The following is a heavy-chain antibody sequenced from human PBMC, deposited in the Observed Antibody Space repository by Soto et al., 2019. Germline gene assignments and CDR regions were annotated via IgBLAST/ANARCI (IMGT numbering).Heavy chain of an antibody. CDR3: AKFFVETGGSSGWPWSFHF. J-gene: IGHJ4*02. CDR2: ISGTGGTT. D-gene: IGHD6-25*01. CDR1: LFTFSSYA. Sequence: ALRVSWTSSLFTFSSYARGWVGQSPMKWLEWVSAISGTGGTTYYADSVKGRFTISRDNSRNTLHLQMNSLRAEDTAIYYCAKFFVETGGSSGWPWSFHFWGQGTLVTVSS. V-gene: IGHV3-23*01.